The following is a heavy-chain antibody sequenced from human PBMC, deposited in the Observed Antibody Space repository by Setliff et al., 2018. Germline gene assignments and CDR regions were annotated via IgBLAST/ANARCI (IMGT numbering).Heavy chain of an antibody. D-gene: IGHD3-10*01. J-gene: IGHJ4*02. CDR3: FGAGTCSY. CDR2: INPDGSEK. Sequence: PGGSLRLSCVATGFSFRNCWASWVRQAQGKGPEWLASINPDGSEKYYVDSVKGRFTISRDNARNSLSLQMNSLRTEDTAVYYCFGAGTCSYWGQGTLVT. V-gene: IGHV3-7*01. CDR1: GFSFRNCW.